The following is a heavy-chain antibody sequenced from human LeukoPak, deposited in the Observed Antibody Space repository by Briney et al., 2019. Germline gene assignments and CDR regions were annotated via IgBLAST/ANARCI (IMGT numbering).Heavy chain of an antibody. V-gene: IGHV1-69*04. Sequence: ASVKVSCKASGGTFSSYAISWERQAPGQGLEWMGRIIPILGIANYAQKFQGRVTITADKSTSTAYMELSSLRSEDTAVYYCARGGYYGSGSYQTFDYWGQGTLVTVSS. D-gene: IGHD3-10*01. J-gene: IGHJ4*02. CDR1: GGTFSSYA. CDR2: IIPILGIA. CDR3: ARGGYYGSGSYQTFDY.